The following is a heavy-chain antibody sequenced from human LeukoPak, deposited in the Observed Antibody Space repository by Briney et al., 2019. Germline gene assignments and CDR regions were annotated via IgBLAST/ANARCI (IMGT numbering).Heavy chain of an antibody. J-gene: IGHJ5*02. Sequence: ASVKVSCKASGGTFSSYAISWVRQAPGQGLEWMGRIIPILGIANYAQKFQGRVTITADKSTSTACMELSSLRSEDTAVYYCARDRLVVVVAAWWFDPWGQGTLVTVSS. CDR2: IIPILGIA. CDR1: GGTFSSYA. D-gene: IGHD2-15*01. V-gene: IGHV1-69*04. CDR3: ARDRLVVVVAAWWFDP.